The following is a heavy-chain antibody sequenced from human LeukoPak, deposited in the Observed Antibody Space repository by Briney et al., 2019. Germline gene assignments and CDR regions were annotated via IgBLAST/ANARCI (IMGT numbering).Heavy chain of an antibody. V-gene: IGHV4-39*01. CDR3: ARQSGSGNYYTPFDY. D-gene: IGHD3-10*01. CDR1: GGSINDPNYY. J-gene: IGHJ4*02. Sequence: SETLSLTCNVFGGSINDPNYYWGWIRQSPGRTLEWIGSLFYDGTTYYNPSLKSRVTISVDTSKNQFSLKVSSVTAADTAVYYCARQSGSGNYYTPFDYWGQGTLVTVSS. CDR2: LFYDGTT.